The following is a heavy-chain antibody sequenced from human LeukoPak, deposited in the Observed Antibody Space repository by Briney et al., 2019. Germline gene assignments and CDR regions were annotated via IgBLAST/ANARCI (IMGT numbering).Heavy chain of an antibody. CDR2: FDSYDSYT. Sequence: GESLTISCKGSRYRYTSYWIRCVPQMPGKGRVCMRSFDSYDSYTNYSPSFQGHVTSSADKSISTAYLQWNSLKASDTAMYYCARHCSGDYTWFDPWGQGTLITVSS. CDR3: ARHCSGDYTWFDP. J-gene: IGHJ5*02. CDR1: RYRYTSYW. V-gene: IGHV5-10-1*01. D-gene: IGHD4-17*01.